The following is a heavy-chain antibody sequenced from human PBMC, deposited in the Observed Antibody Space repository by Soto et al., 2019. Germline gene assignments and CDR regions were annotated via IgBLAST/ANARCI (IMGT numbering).Heavy chain of an antibody. CDR3: AALSHYYGSGSDYYYYGMDV. Sequence: SVKVSCKASGFTFTSSAMQWVRQARGQRLEWIGWIVVGSGNTNYAQKFQERVTITRDMSTSTAYMELSSLRSEDTAVYYCAALSHYYGSGSDYYYYGMDVWGQGTTVTVSS. J-gene: IGHJ6*02. CDR1: GFTFTSSA. V-gene: IGHV1-58*02. D-gene: IGHD3-10*01. CDR2: IVVGSGNT.